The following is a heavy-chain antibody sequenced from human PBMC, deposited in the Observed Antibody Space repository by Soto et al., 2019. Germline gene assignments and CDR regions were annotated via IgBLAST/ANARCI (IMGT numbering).Heavy chain of an antibody. D-gene: IGHD7-27*01. CDR1: GGTFSSYA. Sequence: SVKVSCEASGGTFSSYAISWVRQAPGQGLEWMGGIIPIFGTANYAQKFQGRVTITADESTSTAYMELSSLRSEDTAVYYCARDGESPGGMDVWGQGTTVTVSS. V-gene: IGHV1-69*13. CDR3: ARDGESPGGMDV. J-gene: IGHJ6*02. CDR2: IIPIFGTA.